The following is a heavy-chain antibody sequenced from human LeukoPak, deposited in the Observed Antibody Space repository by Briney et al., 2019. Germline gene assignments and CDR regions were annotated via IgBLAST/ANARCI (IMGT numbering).Heavy chain of an antibody. D-gene: IGHD3-22*01. CDR2: ISGSAGST. CDR1: GFTFSSYS. CDR3: ARDHYYDSSGYSEYFQH. J-gene: IGHJ1*01. V-gene: IGHV3-23*01. Sequence: PGGSLRLSCAASGFTFSSYSMNWVRLAPGKGLEWVSAISGSAGSTYYADSVKGRFTISRDNSKNALYVQMNSLRVEDTAVYYCARDHYYDSSGYSEYFQHWGQGTLVTVSS.